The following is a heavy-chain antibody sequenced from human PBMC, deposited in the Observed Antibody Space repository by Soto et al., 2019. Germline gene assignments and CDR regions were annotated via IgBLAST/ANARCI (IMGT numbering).Heavy chain of an antibody. CDR3: ARQIYDSDNGPNLQYHFDS. CDR1: GYSFAGYW. Sequence: GESLKISCKGSGYSFAGYWITWVRQKPGKGLEWMGRIDPSDSQTYYSPSFRGHVTISATKSITTVFLQWSSLRASDTAMYYCARQIYDSDNGPNLQYHFDSWGQGTPVTVSS. J-gene: IGHJ4*02. V-gene: IGHV5-10-1*01. CDR2: IDPSDSQT. D-gene: IGHD3-22*01.